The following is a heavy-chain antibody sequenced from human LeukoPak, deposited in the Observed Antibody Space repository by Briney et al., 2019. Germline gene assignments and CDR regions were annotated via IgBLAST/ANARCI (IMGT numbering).Heavy chain of an antibody. CDR3: AREPRYGDYVGVLDY. V-gene: IGHV3-30-3*01. J-gene: IGHJ4*02. CDR2: ISYDGSTK. CDR1: GFPFSSSA. D-gene: IGHD4-17*01. Sequence: SGRSLRLSCAASGFPFSSSAMHWVRQAPGKGLEWVAVISYDGSTKYYADSVKGRFTISRDNSENTLYLQMNSLRDEDTAVYYCAREPRYGDYVGVLDYWGQGTLVTVSS.